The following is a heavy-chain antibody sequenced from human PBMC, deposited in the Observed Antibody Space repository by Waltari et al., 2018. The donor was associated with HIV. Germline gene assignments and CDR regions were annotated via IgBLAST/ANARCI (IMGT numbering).Heavy chain of an antibody. Sequence: QVQLQESGPGLVKSSQTLSLTCTVSGGAISSGDYYWSWIRQPAGKGLEWIGRVHTSGSTNYNPSVKSRVTISVDTSQNQFSLKINSVTAADTAVYYCARGGGHQLLVGEYFHHWGQGTLVTVSS. V-gene: IGHV4-61*02. J-gene: IGHJ1*01. D-gene: IGHD3-10*01. CDR2: VHTSGST. CDR3: ARGGGHQLLVGEYFHH. CDR1: GGAISSGDYY.